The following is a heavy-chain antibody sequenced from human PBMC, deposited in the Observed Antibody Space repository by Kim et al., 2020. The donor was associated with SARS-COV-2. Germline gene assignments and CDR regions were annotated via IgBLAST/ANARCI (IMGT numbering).Heavy chain of an antibody. J-gene: IGHJ4*02. Sequence: SGGTNYAQKFQGRVTMTRDTSISTAYMELSRLRSDDTAVYYCARLDTGGYWGQGTLVTVSS. CDR2: SGGT. V-gene: IGHV1-2*02. CDR3: ARLDTGGY. D-gene: IGHD5-18*01.